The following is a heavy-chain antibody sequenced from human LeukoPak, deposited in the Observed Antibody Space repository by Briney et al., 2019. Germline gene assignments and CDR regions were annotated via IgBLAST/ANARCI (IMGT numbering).Heavy chain of an antibody. CDR3: ARCSPGDSSNFYAVLQY. J-gene: IGHJ4*02. Sequence: ASVKVSCKASGGTFSSYAVSWVRLAPGQGLEWLGGIIPVFGTTTYAQKFQAKVTMTADKSTNTAYLEISSLTSDDTAVYYCARCSPGDSSNFYAVLQYWGQGTQVTVST. V-gene: IGHV1-69*06. D-gene: IGHD3-22*01. CDR1: GGTFSSYA. CDR2: IIPVFGTT.